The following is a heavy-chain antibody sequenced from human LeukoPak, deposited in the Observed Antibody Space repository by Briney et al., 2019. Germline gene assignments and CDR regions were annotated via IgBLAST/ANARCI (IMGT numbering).Heavy chain of an antibody. Sequence: SETLSLTCTVSGGSISSRGYYWGWIRQSPGKGLEWIGNIYLSGTTYYNPSFKSRVAISVDTSKNQLSLSLSSVTAADTAVYYCARDYQGGYGDKTVDYWGQGTLVTVSS. V-gene: IGHV4-39*07. J-gene: IGHJ4*02. CDR3: ARDYQGGYGDKTVDY. CDR1: GGSISSRGYY. D-gene: IGHD5-18*01. CDR2: IYLSGTT.